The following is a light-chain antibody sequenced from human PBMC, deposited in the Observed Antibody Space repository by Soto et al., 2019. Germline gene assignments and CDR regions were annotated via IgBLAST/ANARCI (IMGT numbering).Light chain of an antibody. V-gene: IGLV2-14*03. Sequence: QSVLTQPASVSGSPGQSITISCTGTRSDVGNNNYVSWYQHNPGRAPKVMICDVTNRPSGVSNRSSGSKSGNTASLTISGLQAEDEADYYCSSFTGSSYGFGTGTQLTVL. CDR3: SSFTGSSYG. CDR2: DVT. J-gene: IGLJ1*01. CDR1: RSDVGNNNY.